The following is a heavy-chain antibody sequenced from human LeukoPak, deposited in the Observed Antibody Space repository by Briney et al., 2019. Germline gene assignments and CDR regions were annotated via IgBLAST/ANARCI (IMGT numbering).Heavy chain of an antibody. D-gene: IGHD4-17*01. CDR3: AKDLLSTVTTILDY. CDR2: IRYDGSNK. Sequence: TGGSLRLSCAASGFTFSSYGMDWVRQAPGKGLEWVAFIRYDGSNKYYADSVKGRFTISRDNSKNTLYLQMNSLRAEDTAVYYCAKDLLSTVTTILDYWGQGTLVTVSS. V-gene: IGHV3-30*02. CDR1: GFTFSSYG. J-gene: IGHJ4*02.